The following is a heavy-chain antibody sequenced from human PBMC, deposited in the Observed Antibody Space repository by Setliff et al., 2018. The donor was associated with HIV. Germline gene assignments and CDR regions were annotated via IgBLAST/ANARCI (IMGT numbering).Heavy chain of an antibody. V-gene: IGHV1-69*10. D-gene: IGHD3-10*01. CDR1: GGTSSTHA. CDR3: AGPRGDEAFDI. Sequence: SVKVSCKASGGTSSTHAMNWVRQAPGRGLEWMGQIISVLEITDYAQKFQGRVTITADESTSTFYLELSGLRSDDTVVYYCAGPRGDEAFDIWGQGTKVTVS. J-gene: IGHJ3*02. CDR2: IISVLEIT.